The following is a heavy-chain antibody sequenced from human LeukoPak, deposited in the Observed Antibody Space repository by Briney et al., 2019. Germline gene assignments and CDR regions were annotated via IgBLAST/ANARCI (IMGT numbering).Heavy chain of an antibody. Sequence: PGGSLRLSCAASGFTFSSYAMHWVRQAPGKGLEWVGRIKSKTDGGTTDYAAPVKGRFTISRDDSKNTLYLQMNSLKTEDTAVYYCTTAGGPAAAGTRVVDYWGQGTLVTVSS. CDR3: TTAGGPAAAGTRVVDY. D-gene: IGHD6-13*01. CDR2: IKSKTDGGTT. CDR1: GFTFSSYA. V-gene: IGHV3-15*01. J-gene: IGHJ4*02.